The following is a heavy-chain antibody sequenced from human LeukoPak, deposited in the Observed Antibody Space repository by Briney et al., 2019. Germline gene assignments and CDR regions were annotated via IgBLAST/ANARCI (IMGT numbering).Heavy chain of an antibody. CDR1: GFTFSSYA. CDR2: ISYDGSNK. CDR3: ARLDWYSSSPGADY. V-gene: IGHV3-30*04. Sequence: PGGSLRLSCAASGFTFSSYAMHWVRQAPGKGLEWVAVISYDGSNKYYADSVKGRFTISRDNSKNTLYLQMNSLRAEDTAVYYCARLDWYSSSPGADYWGQGTLVTVSS. D-gene: IGHD6-6*01. J-gene: IGHJ4*02.